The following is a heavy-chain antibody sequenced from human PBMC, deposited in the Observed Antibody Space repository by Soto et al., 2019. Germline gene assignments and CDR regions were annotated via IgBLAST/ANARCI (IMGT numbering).Heavy chain of an antibody. D-gene: IGHD4-4*01. CDR3: AKCVTFCYFDY. CDR2: ISPGGST. CDR1: GGTFGSYA. J-gene: IGHJ4*02. V-gene: IGHV3-23*01. Sequence: GGSLRLSCTSSGGTFGSYALSWVRQAPGKGLEWVSAISPGGSTYYADSVKGRFTISRDNSKNTVFLQMNSLRVEDTAVYYCAKCVTFCYFDYWGQGTLVTVSS.